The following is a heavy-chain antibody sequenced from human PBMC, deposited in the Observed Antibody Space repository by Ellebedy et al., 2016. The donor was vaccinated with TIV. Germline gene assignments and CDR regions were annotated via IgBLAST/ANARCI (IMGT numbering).Heavy chain of an antibody. V-gene: IGHV1-18*04. CDR1: GNIFTSYG. Sequence: AASVKVSCKASGNIFTSYGFTWVRQAPGQGIEWMGWISVYNGKTNYAQKFHGRVTMTADTPTSTVYMEVKSLRSDDTALYFCASGPPTGEWLDNWGQGALVTVSS. CDR3: ASGPPTGEWLDN. CDR2: ISVYNGKT. J-gene: IGHJ4*02. D-gene: IGHD7-27*01.